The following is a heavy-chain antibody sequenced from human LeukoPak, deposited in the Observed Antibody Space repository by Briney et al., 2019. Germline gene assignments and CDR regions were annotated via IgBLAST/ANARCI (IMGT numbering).Heavy chain of an antibody. CDR2: IYSGGST. CDR3: AKDLYTTIQGFDS. D-gene: IGHD3-3*01. V-gene: IGHV3-66*01. Sequence: PGGSPRLSCAASGFTVSSNYMSWVRQAPGQGLEWVSVIYSGGSTYYADSVKGRFTISRDNSKNTLYLQMNSLRAEDTAVYYCAKDLYTTIQGFDSWGQGTLVTVSS. CDR1: GFTVSSNY. J-gene: IGHJ4*02.